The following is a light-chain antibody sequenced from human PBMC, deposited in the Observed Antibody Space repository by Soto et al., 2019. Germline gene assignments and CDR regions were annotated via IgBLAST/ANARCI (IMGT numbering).Light chain of an antibody. Sequence: QSVLTQPASVSGSPEQSITISCTGNSSDVGAYNLVSWYQQHPGKAPRLIIYEGSKRPSGISHRFSGSKSDNTASLTISGLRAEDEAHYHCCSYADSRTFVSGGGTKLTVL. CDR3: CSYADSRTFV. J-gene: IGLJ3*02. CDR2: EGS. V-gene: IGLV2-23*01. CDR1: SSDVGAYNL.